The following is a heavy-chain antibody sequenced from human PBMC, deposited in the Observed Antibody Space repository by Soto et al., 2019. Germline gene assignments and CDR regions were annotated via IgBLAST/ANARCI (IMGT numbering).Heavy chain of an antibody. CDR2: ISSSSTYI. CDR1: GFTFSSYS. D-gene: IGHD2-15*01. J-gene: IGHJ5*02. Sequence: GGSLRLSCAASGFTFSSYSMNWVRPAPGKGLEWVSSISSSSTYIYYADSVKGRFSISRDNAKNSLYLQMNSLRAEDTALYYCARTIYCSGSTCYNNWFDPWGQGTLVTRLL. V-gene: IGHV3-21*01. CDR3: ARTIYCSGSTCYNNWFDP.